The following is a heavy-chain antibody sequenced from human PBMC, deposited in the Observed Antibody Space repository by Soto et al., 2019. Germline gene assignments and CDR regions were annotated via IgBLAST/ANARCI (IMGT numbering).Heavy chain of an antibody. CDR1: GGSISSGGYY. V-gene: IGHV4-31*03. J-gene: IGHJ3*02. CDR3: ARRARRSYYYGSGTGGGASDAFDI. Sequence: SETLSLTCTVSGGSISSGGYYWSWIRQHPGKGLEWIGYIYYSGSTYYNPSLKSRVTISVDTSKNQFSLKLSSVTAADTAVYYCARRARRSYYYGSGTGGGASDAFDIWGQGTMVTVSS. D-gene: IGHD3-10*01. CDR2: IYYSGST.